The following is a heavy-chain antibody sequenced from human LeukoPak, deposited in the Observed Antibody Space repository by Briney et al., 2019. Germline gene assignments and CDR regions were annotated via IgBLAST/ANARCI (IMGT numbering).Heavy chain of an antibody. D-gene: IGHD1-26*01. Sequence: ASVKVSCKVSGYTLTELSMHWVRQAPGKGLGWMGGFDPEDGETIYAQKFQGRVTMTEDTSTDTAYMELSSLRSEDTAVYYCATSWRATSLPLDYWGQGTLVTVSS. CDR3: ATSWRATSLPLDY. CDR2: FDPEDGET. V-gene: IGHV1-24*01. J-gene: IGHJ4*02. CDR1: GYTLTELS.